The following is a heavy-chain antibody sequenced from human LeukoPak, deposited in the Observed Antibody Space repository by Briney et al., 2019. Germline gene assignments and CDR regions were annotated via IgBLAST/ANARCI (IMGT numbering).Heavy chain of an antibody. V-gene: IGHV1-8*01. J-gene: IGHJ4*02. Sequence: VASVKVSCKASGYTFTSYDINWVRQATGQGLEWMGWMNPNSGNTGYAQKFQGRVTVTRDTSTSTVHMELSGLRSEDTAVYYCARDQEGFDYWGQGTLVTVSS. CDR1: GYTFTSYD. CDR2: MNPNSGNT. CDR3: ARDQEGFDY.